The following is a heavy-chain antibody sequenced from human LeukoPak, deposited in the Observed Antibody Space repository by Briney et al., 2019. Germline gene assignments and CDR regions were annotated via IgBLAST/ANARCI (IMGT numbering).Heavy chain of an antibody. V-gene: IGHV4-59*01. D-gene: IGHD4-4*01. CDR1: GGSISSYY. CDR2: IYYSGST. J-gene: IGHJ6*02. Sequence: KSSETLSLTCTVSGGSISSYYWSWIRQPPGKGLECIGYIYYSGSTNYNPSLKSRVTISVDTSKNQFSLKLSSVTAADTAVYYCAREDLQQNFNYYYGMDVWGQGTTVTVSS. CDR3: AREDLQQNFNYYYGMDV.